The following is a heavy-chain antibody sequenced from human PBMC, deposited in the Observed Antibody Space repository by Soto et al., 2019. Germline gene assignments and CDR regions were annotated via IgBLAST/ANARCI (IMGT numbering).Heavy chain of an antibody. CDR1: GYTFTRSG. D-gene: IGHD5-12*01. J-gene: IGHJ6*02. V-gene: IGHV1-18*01. CDR3: AREGVAPYYYYGMDV. CDR2: ISTYNGDT. Sequence: GASVKVSCKASGYTFTRSGISWVRQAPGQGLEWMGWISTYNGDTNYAQTFQGRVTMTTDTSTSTVHMEVRSLRSDDTAVYYCAREGVAPYYYYGMDVWGQATPVTVSS.